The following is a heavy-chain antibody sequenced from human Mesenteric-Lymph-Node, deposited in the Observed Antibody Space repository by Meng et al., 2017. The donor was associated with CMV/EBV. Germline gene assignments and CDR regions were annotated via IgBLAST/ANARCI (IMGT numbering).Heavy chain of an antibody. CDR3: ARGIRIRGSTTSFSFDS. Sequence: SINIGPSYLNWVRQRPGEGLEWIGYIFYRVSTYYNLSLRRRVSMSTDTSKTQFFLELRSVTPTDTAVYYCARGIRIRGSTTSFSFDSWSRGTLVTVSS. CDR2: IFYRVST. CDR1: SINIGPSY. V-gene: IGHV4-30-4*01. D-gene: IGHD2/OR15-2a*01. J-gene: IGHJ4*02.